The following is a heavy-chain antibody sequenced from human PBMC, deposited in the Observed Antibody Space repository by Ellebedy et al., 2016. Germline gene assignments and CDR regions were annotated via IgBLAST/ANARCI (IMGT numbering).Heavy chain of an antibody. D-gene: IGHD1-26*01. CDR2: VNTNTGNP. V-gene: IGHV7-4-1*02. CDR3: AREASGRSFDY. J-gene: IGHJ4*02. CDR1: GYTFTAYG. Sequence: ASVKVSCKASGYTFTAYGLNWVRQVPGQGLEWVGWVNTNTGNPMYAQGLTGRFVISLDTSVNTAYLYINNLRAEDSAMYYCAREASGRSFDYWGQGTPVFVSS.